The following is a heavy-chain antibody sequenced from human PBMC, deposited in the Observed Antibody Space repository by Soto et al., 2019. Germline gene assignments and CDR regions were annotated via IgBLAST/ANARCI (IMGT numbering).Heavy chain of an antibody. CDR2: ISNDGTNQ. Sequence: QMQLVESGGGVVQPVRSLRLSCDASGFTLSGFAMHWVRQAPGQGLEWVALISNDGTNQYYSESVKGRFTISRDNSKNTLYLQMNNLRAEDTAVYYCAKAYYYDSSGYYDNYYAMDVWGQGTTVTVSS. D-gene: IGHD3-22*01. J-gene: IGHJ6*02. CDR1: GFTLSGFA. CDR3: AKAYYYDSSGYYDNYYAMDV. V-gene: IGHV3-30*18.